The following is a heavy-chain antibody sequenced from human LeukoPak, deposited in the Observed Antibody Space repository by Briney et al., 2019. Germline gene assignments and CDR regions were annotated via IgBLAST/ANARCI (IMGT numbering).Heavy chain of an antibody. CDR1: GLTLCNYR. CDR2: IRFDGNKK. Sequence: GGSLRLSCATPGLTLCNYRRPTVRQAPGKGLEWLAYIRFDGNKKEYADSLEGRFTISRDNSKNALYLQIDSLRPEDTAVYYWANKGGPASYNWLDIWGQGALVTVSS. D-gene: IGHD6-6*01. J-gene: IGHJ5*02. CDR3: ANKGGPASYNWLDI. V-gene: IGHV3-30*02.